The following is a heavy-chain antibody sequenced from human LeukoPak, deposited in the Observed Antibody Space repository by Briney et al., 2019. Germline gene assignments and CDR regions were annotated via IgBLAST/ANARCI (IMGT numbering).Heavy chain of an antibody. V-gene: IGHV3-30*02. J-gene: IGHJ6*03. D-gene: IGHD4-17*01. CDR2: IRYDGSNK. CDR3: AKSVTDYYYYYMDV. CDR1: GFTFSSYG. Sequence: GGSLRLSCAASGFTFSSYGMHWVRQAPGKGLEWVAFIRYDGSNKYYADSVKGRFTISRDNSKNTLYLQMNSLRAEDTAVYYCAKSVTDYYYYYMDVLGKGTTVTVSS.